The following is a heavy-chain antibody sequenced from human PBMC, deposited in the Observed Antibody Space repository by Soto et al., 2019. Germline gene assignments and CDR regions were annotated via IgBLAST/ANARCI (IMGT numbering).Heavy chain of an antibody. D-gene: IGHD3-10*01. CDR3: ARGFGYGSGSYQYGRSYLYFDL. CDR2: ISSSSSYI. Sequence: ESGGGLVKPGGSLRLSCAASGFTFSSYSMNWVRQAPGKGLEWVSSISSSSSYIYYADSVKGRFTISRDNAKNSLYLQMNSLRAEDTAVYYCARGFGYGSGSYQYGRSYLYFDLWGRGTLVTVSS. CDR1: GFTFSSYS. J-gene: IGHJ2*01. V-gene: IGHV3-21*01.